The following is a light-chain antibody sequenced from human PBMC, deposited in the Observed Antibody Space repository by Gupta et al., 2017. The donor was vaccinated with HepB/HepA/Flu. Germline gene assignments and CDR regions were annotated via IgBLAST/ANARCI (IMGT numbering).Light chain of an antibody. CDR2: DTD. CDR1: NSNIGKSS. CDR3: AAWDDGLNGYV. J-gene: IGLJ1*01. Sequence: QSVLTQSPSASATPGQRVTISCSGDNSNIGKSSVNWYQHLPGTAPKLLIYDTDVRLSEVPDRFSGSKSGTSASLAISGLQSEDEADYFCAAWDDGLNGYVFGTGTSVTVL. V-gene: IGLV1-44*01.